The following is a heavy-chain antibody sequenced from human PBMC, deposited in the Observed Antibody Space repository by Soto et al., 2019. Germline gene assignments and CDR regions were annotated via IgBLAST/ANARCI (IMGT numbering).Heavy chain of an antibody. D-gene: IGHD2-15*01. CDR3: ARLRGDCSGGSCYGMDV. CDR1: GGTFSSYA. CDR2: IIPIFGTA. J-gene: IGHJ6*02. Sequence: ASGGTFSSYAISWVRHAPGQGLEWMGGIIPIFGTANYYNPSLKSRVTISVDTSKNQFSLKLSSVTAADTAVYYCARLRGDCSGGSCYGMDVWGQGTTVTVSS. V-gene: IGHV1-69*06.